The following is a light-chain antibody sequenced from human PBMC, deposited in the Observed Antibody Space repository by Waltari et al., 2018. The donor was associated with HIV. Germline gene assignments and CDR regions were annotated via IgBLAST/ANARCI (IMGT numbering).Light chain of an antibody. V-gene: IGLV2-11*01. CDR3: CSYGGSHTYYV. Sequence: QSVLTQPRSVSGSLGQSVTITCTVPTSDLGGYEYVSWYQKHPDKAHKLIIYDIIHRPAGVPDRFSSSKSGTTASLTISDLRAEDEAQYYCCSYGGSHTYYVFGTGTMVTV. CDR1: TSDLGGYEY. CDR2: DII. J-gene: IGLJ1*01.